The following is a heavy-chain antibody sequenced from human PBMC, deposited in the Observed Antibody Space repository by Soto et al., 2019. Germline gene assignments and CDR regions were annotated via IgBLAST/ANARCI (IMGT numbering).Heavy chain of an antibody. V-gene: IGHV3-9*01. CDR1: WLNFDDFA. D-gene: IGHD3-3*01. CDR2: ITWNSRVL. J-gene: IGHJ4*02. Sequence: GGSLRLSCVVTWLNFDDFAMHWVRQAPGKGLEWVSGITWNSRVLAYADSVKGRFTISRDNARNSLYLQMDSLRDEDTALYYCAKGRYDFWSPYYFDSWGQGTLVTVSS. CDR3: AKGRYDFWSPYYFDS.